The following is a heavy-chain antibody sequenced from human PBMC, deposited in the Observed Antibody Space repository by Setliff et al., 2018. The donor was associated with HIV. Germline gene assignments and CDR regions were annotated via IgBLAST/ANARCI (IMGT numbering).Heavy chain of an antibody. CDR3: ARASGDTSKFVNYYYYYMDV. D-gene: IGHD6-19*01. V-gene: IGHV4-34*12. CDR2: IVDSGAT. Sequence: SETLSLTCDVYGGSLDNYYWTWMRQAPGKGLEWIGEIVDSGATFYNMSLQSRVTISLDTPRKRFSLKLSSVTAADTAVYYCARASGDTSKFVNYYYYYMDVWGKGTTVTVSS. CDR1: GGSLDNYY. J-gene: IGHJ6*03.